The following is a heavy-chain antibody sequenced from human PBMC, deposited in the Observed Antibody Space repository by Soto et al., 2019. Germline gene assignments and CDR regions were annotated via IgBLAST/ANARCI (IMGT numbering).Heavy chain of an antibody. CDR1: GFTFSSYG. J-gene: IGHJ4*02. V-gene: IGHV3-30*18. CDR2: ISYDGSTK. Sequence: WGTLRLSCAASGFTFSSYGMHWVRQAPGKGLEWVAVISYDGSTKYYPDSVKGRFTISRDTSNNTLYLQSNSLRAENTALYYCAKTRDDSSGYYSGSDYWGQGTLVTVSS. CDR3: AKTRDDSSGYYSGSDY. D-gene: IGHD3-22*01.